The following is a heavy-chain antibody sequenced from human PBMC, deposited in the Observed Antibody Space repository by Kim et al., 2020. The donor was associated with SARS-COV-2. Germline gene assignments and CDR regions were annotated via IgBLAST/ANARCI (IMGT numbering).Heavy chain of an antibody. CDR2: ISYDGSNK. Sequence: GGSLRLSCAASGFTFSSYAMHWVRQAPGKGLEWVAVISYDGSNKYYADSVKGRFTISRDNSKNTLYLQMNSLRAEDTAVYYCARPKDRYYWYFDLWGRGTLVTVSS. J-gene: IGHJ2*01. CDR1: GFTFSSYA. CDR3: ARPKDRYYWYFDL. D-gene: IGHD3-9*01. V-gene: IGHV3-30*04.